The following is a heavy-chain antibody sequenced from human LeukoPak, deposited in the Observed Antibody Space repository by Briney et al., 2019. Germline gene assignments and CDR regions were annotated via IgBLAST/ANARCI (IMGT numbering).Heavy chain of an antibody. CDR1: GFTFSSYA. CDR2: ISYDGSNK. J-gene: IGHJ4*02. V-gene: IGHV3-30-3*01. Sequence: GGSLRLSCAASGFTFSSYALHWVRQAPGKGLEWVAVISYDGSNKYYADSVKGRFTISRDNSKNTLYLQMNSLRAEDTAVYYCARDGGVGWLQGPFDYWGQGTLVTVSS. D-gene: IGHD5-24*01. CDR3: ARDGGVGWLQGPFDY.